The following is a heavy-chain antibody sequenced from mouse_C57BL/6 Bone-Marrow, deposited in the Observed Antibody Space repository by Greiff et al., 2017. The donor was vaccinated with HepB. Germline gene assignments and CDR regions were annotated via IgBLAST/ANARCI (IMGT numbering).Heavy chain of an antibody. CDR1: GYSITSGYD. Sequence: DVKLQESGPGMVKPSQSLSLTCTVTGYSITSGYDWHWIRHFPGNKLEWMGYISYSGSTNYNPSLKSRISITHDTSKNHFFLKLNSVTTEDTATYYCASRGYYGNLYYFDYWGRGTTLTVSS. V-gene: IGHV3-1*01. D-gene: IGHD2-1*01. CDR3: ASRGYYGNLYYFDY. CDR2: ISYSGST. J-gene: IGHJ2*01.